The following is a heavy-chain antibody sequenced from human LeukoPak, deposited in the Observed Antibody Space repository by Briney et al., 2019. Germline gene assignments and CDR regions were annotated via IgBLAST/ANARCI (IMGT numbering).Heavy chain of an antibody. J-gene: IGHJ6*03. V-gene: IGHV3-53*01. D-gene: IGHD3-10*01. CDR1: GFTVSSNY. Sequence: GGSLRLSCAASGFTVSSNYMSWVRQAPGKGLEWVSVIYSGGSTYYADSVKGRFTISRDNSKNTLYLQMNSLRAEDTAVYYCASLYGSGSRGAYYYYYVDVWGKGTTVTVSS. CDR2: IYSGGST. CDR3: ASLYGSGSRGAYYYYYVDV.